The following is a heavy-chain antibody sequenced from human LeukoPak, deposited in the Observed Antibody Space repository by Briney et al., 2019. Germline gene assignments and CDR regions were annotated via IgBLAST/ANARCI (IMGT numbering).Heavy chain of an antibody. CDR3: ARDCSSTSCYGNYYYYGMDV. J-gene: IGHJ6*02. CDR2: ISSSGSTI. CDR1: GFTFSDYY. Sequence: GGSLRLSCAASGFTFSDYYMSWIRQAPGKGLEWVSYISSSGSTIYYADSVKGRFTISRDNAKNSLYLQMNSLRAEDTAVYYCARDCSSTSCYGNYYYYGMDVWGQGTTVTVSS. D-gene: IGHD2-2*01. V-gene: IGHV3-11*01.